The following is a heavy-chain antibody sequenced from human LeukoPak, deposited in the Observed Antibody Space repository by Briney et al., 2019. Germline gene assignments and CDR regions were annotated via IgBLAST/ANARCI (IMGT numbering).Heavy chain of an antibody. CDR2: ISYNGSNK. CDR3: ARDHGIAAAGTFFDY. V-gene: IGHV3-30-3*01. CDR1: GFTCSSYA. Sequence: GGSLRLSCAASGFTCSSYAMHWVRQAPGKGLEWVAVISYNGSNKYYADSVKGRFTISRDNSKNTLYLQMNSLRAEDTAVYYCARDHGIAAAGTFFDYWGQGTLVTVSS. D-gene: IGHD6-13*01. J-gene: IGHJ4*02.